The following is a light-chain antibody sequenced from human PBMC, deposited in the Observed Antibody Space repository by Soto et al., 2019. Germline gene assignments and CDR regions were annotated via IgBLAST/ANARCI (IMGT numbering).Light chain of an antibody. V-gene: IGLV2-23*02. CDR2: EVS. J-gene: IGLJ1*01. Sequence: SDLTQPASVSGSPGQSITISFTVTISDIGGYNFVSWYQQHPGKAPKLIIYEVSGRPSGVSNRFSGSKSGNTASLTISGLQAEDEADYYCCSYAGSTTYVFGTGTKVTVL. CDR1: ISDIGGYNF. CDR3: CSYAGSTTYV.